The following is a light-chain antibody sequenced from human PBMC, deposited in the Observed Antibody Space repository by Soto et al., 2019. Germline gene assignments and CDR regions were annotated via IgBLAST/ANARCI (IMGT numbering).Light chain of an antibody. Sequence: QSALTQPPSASGSPGQSVTISCTGTSSDVGRYNYVSWYQHHPGKAPKLMIYEVTKRPSGVPDRFSGSKSGNTASLTISGLQAEDEADYYCSSYTSSSTRVFGGGTKLTVL. CDR3: SSYTSSSTRV. CDR1: SSDVGRYNY. CDR2: EVT. V-gene: IGLV2-8*01. J-gene: IGLJ3*02.